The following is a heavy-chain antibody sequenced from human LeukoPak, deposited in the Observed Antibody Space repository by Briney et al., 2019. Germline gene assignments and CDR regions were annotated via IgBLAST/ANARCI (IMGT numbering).Heavy chain of an antibody. J-gene: IGHJ3*01. CDR3: GMSGDRVPLQDDVFDV. D-gene: IGHD1-26*01. CDR2: VYPGDSGP. V-gene: IGHV5-51*01. Sequence: GESLKISCKVSGYSFTSYCIGWVRQMPGKGLEWMGIVYPGDSGPTYSPSFQGQVTISVDKSINTAYLQWSSLQASDTAMYYCGMSGDRVPLQDDVFDVWGQGTMVTVST. CDR1: GYSFTSYC.